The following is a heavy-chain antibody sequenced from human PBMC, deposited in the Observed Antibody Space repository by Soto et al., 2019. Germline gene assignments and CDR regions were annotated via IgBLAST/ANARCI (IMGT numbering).Heavy chain of an antibody. CDR1: GYTFTSYG. V-gene: IGHV1-18*01. J-gene: IGHJ6*02. CDR2: ISAYNGNT. CDR3: ARDPGMFYALSYYYYYLMDV. Sequence: ASVKVSCKASGYTFTSYGISWVRQAPGQRLEWMGWISAYNGNTNYAQKLQGRVTMTTDTSTSTAYMELRSLRSDDTAVYYCARDPGMFYALSYYYYYLMDVWGQGTTVTVSS. D-gene: IGHD3-16*01.